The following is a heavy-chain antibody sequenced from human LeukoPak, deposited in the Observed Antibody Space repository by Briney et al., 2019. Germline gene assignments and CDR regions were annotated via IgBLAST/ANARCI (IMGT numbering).Heavy chain of an antibody. J-gene: IGHJ4*02. CDR1: GGSLSSNTYY. Sequence: SETLSLTCTVSGGSLSSNTYYWGWIRQPPGKGLEWIGSVYYSGSAYYNPSLKSRVTISVDTSKNQFSLKVNSVTAADTAVYYCARDGGGGVSDYWGQGTLVTVSS. CDR3: ARDGGGGVSDY. D-gene: IGHD3-16*01. V-gene: IGHV4-39*07. CDR2: VYYSGSA.